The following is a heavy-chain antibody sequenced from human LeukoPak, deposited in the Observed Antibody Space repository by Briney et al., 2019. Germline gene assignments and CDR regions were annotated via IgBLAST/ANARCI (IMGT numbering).Heavy chain of an antibody. V-gene: IGHV3-30*03. CDR1: GFTFSSYG. CDR3: ARVAGVWYYDSSCGAFDS. D-gene: IGHD3-22*01. Sequence: GGSLRLSCAASGFTFSSYGMHGVRQAPGKGLEWVAVISYDGSNKYYADSVEGRFTISRDNSKNTLYQQMNSRRAEDAVVYYCARVAGVWYYDSSCGAFDSW. CDR2: ISYDGSNK. J-gene: IGHJ3*02.